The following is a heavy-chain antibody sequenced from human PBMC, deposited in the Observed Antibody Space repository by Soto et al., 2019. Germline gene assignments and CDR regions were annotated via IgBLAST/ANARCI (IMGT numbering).Heavy chain of an antibody. CDR1: GGSISRIAYF. Sequence: QVPLQESGPGLVKPSQPLSLTCSVSGGSISRIAYFWSWIRQPPGKGLAWLGFIYHTGTTSCNTTLRRRVTISIEKSKIQFSMRLNSVTAADTAVYYCARVMAAMQNWLDPWAQGTLVTVSP. V-gene: IGHV4-30-4*01. CDR2: IYHTGTT. D-gene: IGHD2-2*01. J-gene: IGHJ5*02. CDR3: ARVMAAMQNWLDP.